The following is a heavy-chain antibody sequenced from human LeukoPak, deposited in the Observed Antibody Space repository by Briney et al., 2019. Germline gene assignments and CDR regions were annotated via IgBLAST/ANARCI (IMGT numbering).Heavy chain of an antibody. V-gene: IGHV3-30-3*01. CDR2: ISDDGSKK. CDR1: GFSLTNYY. J-gene: IGHJ3*02. D-gene: IGHD1-1*01. CDR3: ASGGTTDI. Sequence: GGSLRLSCEASGFSLTNYYMHWVRQPPGKGLEWVAVISDDGSKKYYADSLRGRFIISRDNSKNTIFLEVNSLRGEDTAVYYCASGGTTDIWGQGTMVTVSS.